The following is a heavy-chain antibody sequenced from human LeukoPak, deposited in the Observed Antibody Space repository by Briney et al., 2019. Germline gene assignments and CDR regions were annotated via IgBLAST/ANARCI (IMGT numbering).Heavy chain of an antibody. J-gene: IGHJ2*01. Sequence: SGTLSLTCAVYGGSFSGYYWSWIRQPPGKGLEWIGEINHSGSTNYNPSLKSRVTISVDTSKNQFSLKLSSVTAADTAVYYCARALVNRSTSPPSNWYFDLWGRGTLVTVSS. CDR3: ARALVNRSTSPPSNWYFDL. V-gene: IGHV4-34*01. D-gene: IGHD2-2*01. CDR2: INHSGST. CDR1: GGSFSGYY.